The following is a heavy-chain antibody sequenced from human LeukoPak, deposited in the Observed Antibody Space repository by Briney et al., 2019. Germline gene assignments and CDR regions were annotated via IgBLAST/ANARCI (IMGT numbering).Heavy chain of an antibody. CDR1: RYTFTSYD. CDR3: ARLSQTPHYYTLGGYYYLGY. J-gene: IGHJ4*02. Sequence: GASVKVSSKASRYTFTSYDINWVREAAGHGLEWMGWMNPNTGRTGYAQKFQGRITMTRDTSINTAYMELTNLRSEDTAIYYCARLSQTPHYYTLGGYYYLGYWGQGTLVTVSS. V-gene: IGHV1-8*01. D-gene: IGHD3-10*01. CDR2: MNPNTGRT.